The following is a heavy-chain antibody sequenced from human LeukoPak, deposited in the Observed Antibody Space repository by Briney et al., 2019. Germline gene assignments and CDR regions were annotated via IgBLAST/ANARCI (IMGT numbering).Heavy chain of an antibody. D-gene: IGHD2-2*01. V-gene: IGHV4-39*01. J-gene: IGHJ5*02. CDR1: GGSISSSTYY. CDR3: ARVRRRYCSSTSCYGNWFDP. CDR2: IYYGGST. Sequence: SETLSLTCTVSGGSISSSTYYWGWIRQPPGKGLEWIGNIYYGGSTFYNPSLKSRVTISLDTSKNQFSLKLSSVTAADTAVYYCARVRRRYCSSTSCYGNWFDPWGQGTLVTVSS.